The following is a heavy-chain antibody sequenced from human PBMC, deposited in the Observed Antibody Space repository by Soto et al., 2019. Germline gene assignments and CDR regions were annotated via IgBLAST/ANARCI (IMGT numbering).Heavy chain of an antibody. D-gene: IGHD3-9*01. CDR1: GGTFSSYA. J-gene: IGHJ6*02. CDR3: ARDRVDDILTGYLAQGYYYGMDV. CDR2: IIPIFGTA. V-gene: IGHV1-69*13. Sequence: SVKVSCKASGGTFSSYAISWVRQAPGQGLEWMGGIIPIFGTANYAQKFQGRVTITADESTSTAYMELSSLRSEDKAVYYCARDRVDDILTGYLAQGYYYGMDVWGQGTTVTVSS.